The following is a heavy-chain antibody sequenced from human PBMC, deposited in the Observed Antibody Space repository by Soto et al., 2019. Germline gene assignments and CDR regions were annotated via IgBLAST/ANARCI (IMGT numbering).Heavy chain of an antibody. CDR3: ARDRRSSRNYYYYYGMDV. D-gene: IGHD6-13*01. CDR2: IKQDGSEK. CDR1: GFTFSSYW. Sequence: GGSLRLSCAASGFTFSSYWMSWVRQAPGKGLEWVANIKQDGSEKYYVDSVKGRFTISRDNAKNSLYLQMNSLRAEDTAVYYCARDRRSSRNYYYYYGMDVWGQGTTVTVSS. V-gene: IGHV3-7*05. J-gene: IGHJ6*02.